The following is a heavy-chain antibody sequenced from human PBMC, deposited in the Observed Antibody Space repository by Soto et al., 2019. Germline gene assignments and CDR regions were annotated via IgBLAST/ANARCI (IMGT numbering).Heavy chain of an antibody. CDR3: ARLGTSSSSWYPSYYYYYMDV. V-gene: IGHV4-59*08. Sequence: SETLSLTCTVSGGSISSYYWSWIRQPPGKGLEWIGYIYYSGSTNYNPSLKSRVTISVDTSKNQFSLKLSSVTAADTAVYYCARLGTSSSSWYPSYYYYYMDVWGKGTTVTVSS. D-gene: IGHD6-13*01. CDR2: IYYSGST. CDR1: GGSISSYY. J-gene: IGHJ6*03.